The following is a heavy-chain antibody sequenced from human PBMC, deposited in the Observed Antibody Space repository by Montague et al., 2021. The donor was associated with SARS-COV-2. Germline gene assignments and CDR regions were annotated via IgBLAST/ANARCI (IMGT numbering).Heavy chain of an antibody. Sequence: TLSLTCTVSGGSISSGGYYWSWIRQHPGKGLEWIGYTYYSGSTYYNPSLKSRVTISVDTSKDQFSLKLSSVTAADTAVYYCARTPAVYVVVVPAARGHFDYWGQGTPVTVS. V-gene: IGHV4-31*03. CDR3: ARTPAVYVVVVPAARGHFDY. J-gene: IGHJ4*02. CDR1: GGSISSGGYY. CDR2: TYYSGST. D-gene: IGHD2-2*01.